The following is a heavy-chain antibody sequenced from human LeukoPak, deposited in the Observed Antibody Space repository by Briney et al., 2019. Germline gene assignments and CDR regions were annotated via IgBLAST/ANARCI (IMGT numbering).Heavy chain of an antibody. Sequence: GASVKVSCKASGYTFTSYGISWVRQAPGQGLEWMGWISAYTGNTNYAQKLQGRVTMTTDTSTSTAYMELRSLRSDDTAVYYCARWPWVDFWSGPNWFDPWGQGTLVTVSS. D-gene: IGHD3-3*01. CDR2: ISAYTGNT. J-gene: IGHJ5*02. V-gene: IGHV1-18*01. CDR1: GYTFTSYG. CDR3: ARWPWVDFWSGPNWFDP.